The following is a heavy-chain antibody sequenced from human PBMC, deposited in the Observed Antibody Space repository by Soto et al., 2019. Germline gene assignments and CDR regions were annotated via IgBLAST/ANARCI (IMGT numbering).Heavy chain of an antibody. CDR3: ARGGYYDSSGSRNYHYYGMNV. Sequence: ASLKVSCKASGYSFTSYGVTWVRQAPGQGLEWMGWINTFNGNTKYAQILQGRVSMTTDTSTKTAYMEVRSLRSDDTAVYYCARGGYYDSSGSRNYHYYGMNVWGQGTTVTVSS. CDR1: GYSFTSYG. V-gene: IGHV1-18*01. CDR2: INTFNGNT. D-gene: IGHD3-22*01. J-gene: IGHJ6*02.